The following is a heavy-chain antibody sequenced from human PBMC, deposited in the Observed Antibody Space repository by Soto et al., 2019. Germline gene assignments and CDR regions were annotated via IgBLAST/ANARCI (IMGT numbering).Heavy chain of an antibody. V-gene: IGHV4-30-4*01. J-gene: IGHJ4*02. CDR2: IYYSGRT. CDR3: ARDRSNSPDYFDF. CDR1: GGSISSYY. D-gene: IGHD6-6*01. Sequence: SETLSLTCTVSGGSISSYYWTWIRQPPGKGLEWVGYIYYSGRTNYNPSLNSRLTISLDTSKNQFSLRLTSVSAADAAMYYCARDRSNSPDYFDFWGQGTLVTVSS.